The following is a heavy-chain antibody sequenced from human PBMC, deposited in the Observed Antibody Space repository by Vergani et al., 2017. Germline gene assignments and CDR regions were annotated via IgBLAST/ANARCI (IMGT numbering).Heavy chain of an antibody. V-gene: IGHV5-51*01. J-gene: IGHJ6*02. CDR3: ARQGGYCSSTSCYESYYYGMDV. Sequence: EVQLVQSGAEVKKPGESLKISCKGSGYSFTSYWIGWVRQMPGKGLEWMGIIYPGDSDTRYSPSFQGQVTISADKSISTAYLQWSSLKASDTAMYYCARQGGYCSSTSCYESYYYGMDVWGQGTTVTVSS. CDR2: IYPGDSDT. D-gene: IGHD2-2*01. CDR1: GYSFTSYW.